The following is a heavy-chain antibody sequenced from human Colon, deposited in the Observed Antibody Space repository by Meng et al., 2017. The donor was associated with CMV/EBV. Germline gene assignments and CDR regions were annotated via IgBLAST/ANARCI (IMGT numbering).Heavy chain of an antibody. CDR1: GFTFSSYW. Sequence: GGSLRLSCAASGFTFSSYWMSWVRQAPGKGLEWVAQIKEDGSEKYYVDSVRGRFTIYRDNAKKSVYLQMNSLRAEDTAVYYCTRPFVVEAARSMDVWGQGTTVTVSS. CDR3: TRPFVVEAARSMDV. CDR2: IKEDGSEK. V-gene: IGHV3-7*01. D-gene: IGHD2-15*01. J-gene: IGHJ6*02.